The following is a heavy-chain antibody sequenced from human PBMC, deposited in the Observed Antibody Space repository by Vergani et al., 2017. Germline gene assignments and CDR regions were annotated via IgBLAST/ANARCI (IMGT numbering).Heavy chain of an antibody. CDR1: GGSISSGGYS. V-gene: IGHV4-30-2*01. CDR3: ARGASGWYRN. D-gene: IGHD6-19*01. CDR2: IYHSGST. J-gene: IGHJ4*02. Sequence: QVQLQESGSGLVKPSQTLSLTCAVSGGSISSGGYSWSWIRQPPGKGLEWIGYIYHSGSTYYNPSLKSRVTISVDRSKNQFSLKLSSVTAADTAVYYCARGASGWYRNWGQGTLVTVSS.